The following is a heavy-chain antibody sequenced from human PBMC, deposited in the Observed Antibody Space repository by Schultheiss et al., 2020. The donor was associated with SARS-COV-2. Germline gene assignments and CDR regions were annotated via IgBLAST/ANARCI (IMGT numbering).Heavy chain of an antibody. V-gene: IGHV4-34*01. CDR1: GFTFSNAW. J-gene: IGHJ1*01. Sequence: GSLRLSCAASGFTFSNAWMSWIRQPPGKGLEWIGEINHSGSTYYNPSLKSRVTISVDTSKNQFSLKLSSVTAADTAVYYCARSTMGGTEYFQHWGQGTLVTVSS. CDR3: ARSTMGGTEYFQH. D-gene: IGHD3-10*01. CDR2: INHSGST.